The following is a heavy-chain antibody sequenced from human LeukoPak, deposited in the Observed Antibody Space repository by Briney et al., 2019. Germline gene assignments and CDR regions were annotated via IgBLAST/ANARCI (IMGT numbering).Heavy chain of an antibody. V-gene: IGHV4-59*01. Sequence: SETLTLTCSVSGHPIRSYYWSWIRQPTGKALEWLGNVHYSGGTNYNPSLKSRVTISVDTSKSQFSLKLSSVTAADTATYYCARREAMTAADFFDNWGQGTLVTVSS. D-gene: IGHD6-25*01. CDR1: GHPIRSYY. CDR3: ARREAMTAADFFDN. CDR2: VHYSGGT. J-gene: IGHJ4*02.